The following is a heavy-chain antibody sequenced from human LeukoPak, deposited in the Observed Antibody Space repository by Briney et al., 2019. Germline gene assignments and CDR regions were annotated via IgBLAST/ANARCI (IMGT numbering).Heavy chain of an antibody. Sequence: SDTLSLTCAVSGGSLSGYYWSWIRQPPGKGLEWIGEINHSGSTNYNPPLNSRVTTSVDTSKNQFSLKLSSVTAADTAVYYCARGRYSGSYYGVFDIWGQGTMVTVSS. V-gene: IGHV4-34*01. CDR1: GGSLSGYY. D-gene: IGHD1-26*01. J-gene: IGHJ3*02. CDR3: ARGRYSGSYYGVFDI. CDR2: INHSGST.